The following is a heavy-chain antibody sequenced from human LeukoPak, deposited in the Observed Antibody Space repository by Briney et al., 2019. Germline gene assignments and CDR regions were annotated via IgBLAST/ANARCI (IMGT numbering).Heavy chain of an antibody. CDR2: IYTSGST. CDR3: ARAQCSGGSCYYFDY. V-gene: IGHV4-61*02. J-gene: IGHJ4*02. D-gene: IGHD2-15*01. Sequence: PSQTLSLTCTVSGGSISSGSYYWSWIRQPAGKGLEWIGRIYTSGSTNYNPSLKSRVTISVDTTKNPFSLKLSSVTAADTAVYYCARAQCSGGSCYYFDYLRQGTLVTVSS. CDR1: GGSISSGSYY.